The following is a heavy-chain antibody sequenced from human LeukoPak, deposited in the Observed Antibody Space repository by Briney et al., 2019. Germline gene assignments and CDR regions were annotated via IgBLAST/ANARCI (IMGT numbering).Heavy chain of an antibody. D-gene: IGHD6-6*01. Sequence: VASVKVSCKASGGTFSSYAISWVRQAPGQGLEWMGGIIPIFGTANYAQKFQGRVTITADKSTSTAYMELSSLRSEDTAVYYCARHKLSIAGSPFDYWGQGTLVTVSS. J-gene: IGHJ4*02. CDR2: IIPIFGTA. V-gene: IGHV1-69*06. CDR1: GGTFSSYA. CDR3: ARHKLSIAGSPFDY.